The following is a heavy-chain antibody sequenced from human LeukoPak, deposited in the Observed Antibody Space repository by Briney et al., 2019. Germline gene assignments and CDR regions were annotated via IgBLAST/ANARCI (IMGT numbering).Heavy chain of an antibody. CDR1: GGSISSYY. V-gene: IGHV4-4*07. D-gene: IGHD2-2*01. Sequence: SETLSLTCTVSGGSISSYYWSWIRQPAGKGLEWIGRIYTSGSTNYNPSLKSRVTMSVDTSKNQLSLKLSSVTAADTAVYYCARDSPQIVVVPAAQSPPRQKYYYYGMDVWGQGTTVTVSS. J-gene: IGHJ6*02. CDR2: IYTSGST. CDR3: ARDSPQIVVVPAAQSPPRQKYYYYGMDV.